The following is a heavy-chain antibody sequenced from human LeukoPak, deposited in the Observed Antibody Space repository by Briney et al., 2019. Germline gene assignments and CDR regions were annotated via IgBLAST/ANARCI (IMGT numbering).Heavy chain of an antibody. J-gene: IGHJ6*03. D-gene: IGHD2-21*02. CDR3: ARIKCGGDCRGYYYYYHMDV. Sequence: PSETLSLTCAVYGGSFSGYYWGWIRQPAGKGLEWIGRIYTSGSTNYNPSLKSRLTISVDTSKNQFSLKLRSVTAADTAVYYCARIKCGGDCRGYYYYYHMDVWGKGTTVTISS. V-gene: IGHV4-59*10. CDR2: IYTSGST. CDR1: GGSFSGYY.